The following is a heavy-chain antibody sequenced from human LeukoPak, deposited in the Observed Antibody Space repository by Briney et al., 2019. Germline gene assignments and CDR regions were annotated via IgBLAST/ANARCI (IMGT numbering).Heavy chain of an antibody. Sequence: SETLSLTCAVSGGSISSSNWWSWVRQPPGKGLEWIGEIYHSGSTNYNPSLKSRVTISVDTSKNQFSLKLSSVTAADTAVYYCATPPLDIVVVPAAINDAFDIWGQGTMVTVSS. V-gene: IGHV4-4*02. CDR3: ATPPLDIVVVPAAINDAFDI. J-gene: IGHJ3*02. D-gene: IGHD2-2*02. CDR2: IYHSGST. CDR1: GGSISSSNW.